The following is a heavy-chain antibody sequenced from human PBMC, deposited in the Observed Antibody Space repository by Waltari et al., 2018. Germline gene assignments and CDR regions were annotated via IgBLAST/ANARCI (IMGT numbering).Heavy chain of an antibody. V-gene: IGHV1-8*03. CDR3: ARDGRYGDYFYYYYYGMDV. J-gene: IGHJ6*02. CDR1: GYTFTSYD. D-gene: IGHD4-17*01. Sequence: QVQLVQSGAEVKKPGASVKVSCKASGYTFTSYDINWVRQATGQGLEWMGWMNPNSGNTGDAQKFQGRVTITRNTSISTAYMELSSLRSEDTAVYYCARDGRYGDYFYYYYYGMDVWGQGTTVTVSS. CDR2: MNPNSGNT.